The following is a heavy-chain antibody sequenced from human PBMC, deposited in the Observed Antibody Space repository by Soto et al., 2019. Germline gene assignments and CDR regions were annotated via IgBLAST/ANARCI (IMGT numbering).Heavy chain of an antibody. CDR2: ISGSGGST. D-gene: IGHD3-22*01. V-gene: IGHV3-23*01. J-gene: IGHJ6*02. Sequence: PGGSLRLSCAASGFTFSSYAMSWVRQAPGKGLEWVSAISGSGGSTYYADSVKGRFTISRDNSKNTLYLQMNSLRAEDTAVYYCANPRSYDRRNYYYYGMDVWGQGTTVTVSS. CDR1: GFTFSSYA. CDR3: ANPRSYDRRNYYYYGMDV.